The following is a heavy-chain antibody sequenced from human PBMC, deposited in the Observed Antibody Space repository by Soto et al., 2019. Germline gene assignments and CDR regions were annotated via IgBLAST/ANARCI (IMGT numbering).Heavy chain of an antibody. V-gene: IGHV1-3*01. CDR3: ARPSITMVRGVII. CDR1: GYTFTSYS. CDR2: INAGNGNT. D-gene: IGHD3-10*01. J-gene: IGHJ4*02. Sequence: ASVKVSCKASGYTFTSYSMHWVREAPGQRLECMGWINAGNGNTKYSQKFQGRVTITRDTSASTAYMELSSLRSEDTAVYYCARPSITMVRGVIIWGQGTLVTVSS.